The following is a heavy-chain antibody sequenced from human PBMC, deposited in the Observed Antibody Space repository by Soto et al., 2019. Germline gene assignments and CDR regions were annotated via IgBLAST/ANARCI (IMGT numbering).Heavy chain of an antibody. CDR1: GFTFSNAW. CDR2: IKSKTDGGTT. D-gene: IGHD6-13*01. Sequence: PGGSLRLSCVASGFTFSNAWMNWVRQAPGKGLEWVGRIKSKTDGGTTDYAAPVKGRFTISRDDSKNTLYLQMNSLKTEDTAVYYCTSRIAAAGFSYYGMDVWGQGTTVTVSS. CDR3: TSRIAAAGFSYYGMDV. J-gene: IGHJ6*02. V-gene: IGHV3-15*07.